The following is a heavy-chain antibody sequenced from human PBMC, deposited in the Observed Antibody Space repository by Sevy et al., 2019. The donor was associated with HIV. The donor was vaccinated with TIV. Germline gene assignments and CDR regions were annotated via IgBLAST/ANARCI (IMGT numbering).Heavy chain of an antibody. Sequence: SETLSLTCTVSGGSISSSSYYWGWIRQPPGKGLEWIGSIYYSGRTYYNPSLKGRVTISVDTSKNQFSLKLSSVTAADTAVYYCARLSGYSNYVYHYGMDVWGQGTTVTVSS. J-gene: IGHJ6*02. CDR3: ARLSGYSNYVYHYGMDV. D-gene: IGHD4-4*01. V-gene: IGHV4-39*01. CDR1: GGSISSSSYY. CDR2: IYYSGRT.